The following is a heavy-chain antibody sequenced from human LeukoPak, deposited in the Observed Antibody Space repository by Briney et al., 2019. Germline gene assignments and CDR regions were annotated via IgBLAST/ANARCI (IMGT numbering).Heavy chain of an antibody. J-gene: IGHJ4*02. CDR1: GFTFSSYS. CDR3: ARDLGSYSSGWYMGFDY. D-gene: IGHD6-19*01. CDR2: ISGTSNTI. V-gene: IGHV3-48*01. Sequence: GGSLRLSCVGSGFTFSSYSMNWVRQAPGKGLEWVSYISGTSNTIYYDDSVKGRFTVSRDNAKNSLYLQMNSLRAEDTAIYHCARDLGSYSSGWYMGFDYWGQGTLVTVSS.